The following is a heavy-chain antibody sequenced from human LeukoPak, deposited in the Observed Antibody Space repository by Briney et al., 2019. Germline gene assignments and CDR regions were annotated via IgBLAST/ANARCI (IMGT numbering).Heavy chain of an antibody. CDR1: GYSLSSGYY. J-gene: IGHJ4*02. Sequence: SETLSLTCTVSGYSLSSGYYWTWIRQPPGKGLAWIGTIYQSGTTYYNPSLKSRVTISVDTSKNQFSLRLISVTAADTAVYYCARVLGYGSGSCVDYWGQGTLVTVSS. CDR3: ARVLGYGSGSCVDY. D-gene: IGHD3-10*01. CDR2: IYQSGTT. V-gene: IGHV4-38-2*02.